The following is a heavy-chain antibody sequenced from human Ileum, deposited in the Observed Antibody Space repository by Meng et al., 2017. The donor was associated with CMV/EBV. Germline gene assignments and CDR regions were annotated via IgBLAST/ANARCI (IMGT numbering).Heavy chain of an antibody. D-gene: IGHD2-2*03. V-gene: IGHV4-34*01. Sequence: WSWTRQPPGKGLELIGEIDHSGSRNYNPSLKSRVTISVDTSKNQFSLKLSSVTAADTPVYYCARARGYCSSTSCKRAYYYYYGMDVWGQGTTVTVSS. CDR3: ARARGYCSSTSCKRAYYYYYGMDV. CDR2: IDHSGSR. J-gene: IGHJ6*02.